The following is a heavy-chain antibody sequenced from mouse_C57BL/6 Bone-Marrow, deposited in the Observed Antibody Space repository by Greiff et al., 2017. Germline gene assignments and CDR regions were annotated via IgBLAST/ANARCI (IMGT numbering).Heavy chain of an antibody. J-gene: IGHJ3*01. Sequence: QVQLKESGPELVKPGASVKISCKASGYAFSSSWMNWVKQRPGKGLEWIGRIYPGDGDTNYNGKFKGKATLTADKSSSTAYMQLSSLTSEDSAVYFCAMGLSLVAYWGQGTLVTVSA. V-gene: IGHV1-82*01. D-gene: IGHD4-1*01. CDR3: AMGLSLVAY. CDR2: IYPGDGDT. CDR1: GYAFSSSW.